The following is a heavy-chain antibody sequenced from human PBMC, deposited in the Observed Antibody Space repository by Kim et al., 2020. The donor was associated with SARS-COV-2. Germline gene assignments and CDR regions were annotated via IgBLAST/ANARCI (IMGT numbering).Heavy chain of an antibody. J-gene: IGHJ3*02. V-gene: IGHV3-15*01. CDR1: RFTFSNAW. CDR2: IKSKIDGGTT. Sequence: GGSLRLSCAGSRFTFSNAWLSWVRQAPGKGLEWVGHIKSKIDGGTTDYAAPVKGRFTISREESKNTLYLQMSSLQTEDTAVYYCTTFPVRGLSAFDIWGQGTMVTVSS. CDR3: TTFPVRGLSAFDI. D-gene: IGHD6-19*01.